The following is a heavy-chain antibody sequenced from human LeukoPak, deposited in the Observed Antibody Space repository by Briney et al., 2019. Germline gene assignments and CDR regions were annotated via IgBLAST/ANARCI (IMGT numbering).Heavy chain of an antibody. V-gene: IGHV3-30*02. CDR3: AKDAEWELASAFDI. CDR2: IRYDGSNK. D-gene: IGHD1-26*01. CDR1: GFTFSSYG. Sequence: GGSLRLSCAASGFTFSSYGMHWVRQAPGKGLEWVAFIRYDGSNKYYADSVKGRFTISRDNSKNTLYLQMNSLRAEDTAVYYCAKDAEWELASAFDIWGQGTMVTVSS. J-gene: IGHJ3*02.